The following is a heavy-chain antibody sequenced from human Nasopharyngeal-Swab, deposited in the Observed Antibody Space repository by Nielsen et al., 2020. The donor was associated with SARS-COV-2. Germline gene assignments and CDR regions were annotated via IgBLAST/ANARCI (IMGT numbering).Heavy chain of an antibody. D-gene: IGHD2-15*01. J-gene: IGHJ4*02. Sequence: GESLKISCAASGYSFSSYGMHWVRQAPGKGLEWVAVISHDGRGNVYADSVKGRFTISRDNAKSTVYLQMSSLSADDTAVYYCTRGPDFVVAVADYWGQGTLVTLSS. V-gene: IGHV3-30*03. CDR1: GYSFSSYG. CDR3: TRGPDFVVAVADY. CDR2: ISHDGRGN.